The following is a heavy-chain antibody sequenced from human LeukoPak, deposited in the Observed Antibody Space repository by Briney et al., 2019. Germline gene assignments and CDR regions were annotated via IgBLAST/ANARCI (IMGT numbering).Heavy chain of an antibody. J-gene: IGHJ4*02. D-gene: IGHD3-9*01. CDR1: GYTFTGYY. V-gene: IGHV1-18*04. Sequence: ASVKVSCKASGYTFTGYYMHWVRQAPGQGLEWVGWIRGDNGNTNYAQKLQGRVTMTTDTSTSTAYMELRSLGSDETAVYYCARVDLLTGYYFFDYWGQGTLVTASS. CDR3: ARVDLLTGYYFFDY. CDR2: IRGDNGNT.